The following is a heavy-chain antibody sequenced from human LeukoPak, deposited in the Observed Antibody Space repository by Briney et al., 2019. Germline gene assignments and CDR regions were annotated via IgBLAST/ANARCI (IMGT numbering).Heavy chain of an antibody. CDR3: AKGRLGLLWFGELPLGDY. CDR1: GFTFSSYA. V-gene: IGHV3-23*01. J-gene: IGHJ4*02. D-gene: IGHD3-10*01. Sequence: PGGSLRLSCAASGFTFSSYAMSWVRQAPGKGLECVSAISGSGGSTYYADSVKGRFTISRDNSKNTLYLQMNSLRAEDTAVYYCAKGRLGLLWFGELPLGDYWGQGTLVTVSS. CDR2: ISGSGGST.